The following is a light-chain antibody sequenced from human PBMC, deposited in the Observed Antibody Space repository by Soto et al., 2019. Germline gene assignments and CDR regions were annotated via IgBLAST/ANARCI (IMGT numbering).Light chain of an antibody. J-gene: IGKJ4*01. CDR2: GAS. CDR3: QHYNNWLAT. Sequence: EIVLTQSPATLSLSPGERATVSCRASQSVSSHLAWYQQKRGQAPRLLIYGASTRATGVPARLSGSGSGTEFILTISSLQSEDFAVYYCQHYNNWLATFGGGTKVDIK. V-gene: IGKV3-15*01. CDR1: QSVSSH.